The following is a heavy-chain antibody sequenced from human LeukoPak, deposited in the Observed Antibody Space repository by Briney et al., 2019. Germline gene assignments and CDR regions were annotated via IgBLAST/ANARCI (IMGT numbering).Heavy chain of an antibody. CDR3: ARYGDSSDSYSADAFDI. D-gene: IGHD3-22*01. Sequence: PGGSLRLSCAASGFTFSSYEMNWVRQAPGKGLEWVSYIGLSGSSTYYADSVKGRFTISRDNAKNSLYLQMNSLRAGDTAVYYCARYGDSSDSYSADAFDIWGQGTMVTVSS. V-gene: IGHV3-48*03. CDR2: IGLSGSST. CDR1: GFTFSSYE. J-gene: IGHJ3*02.